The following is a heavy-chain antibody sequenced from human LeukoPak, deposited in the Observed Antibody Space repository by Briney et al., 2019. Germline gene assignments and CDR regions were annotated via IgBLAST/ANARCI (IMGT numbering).Heavy chain of an antibody. D-gene: IGHD3-9*01. CDR2: IYYSGST. V-gene: IGHV4-59*01. J-gene: IGHJ4*02. CDR3: AREGYDILTGYSYLDY. CDR1: GGSISSYY. Sequence: PSETLSLTCTVSGGSISSYYWSWIRQPPGKGREWIGYIYYSGSTNYNPSLKSRVTISVDTSKNQFSLKLSSVTAADTAVYYCAREGYDILTGYSYLDYWGQGTLVTVSS.